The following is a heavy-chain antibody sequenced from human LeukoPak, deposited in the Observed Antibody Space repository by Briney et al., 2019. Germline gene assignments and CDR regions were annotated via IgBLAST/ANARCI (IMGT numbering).Heavy chain of an antibody. V-gene: IGHV3-74*01. D-gene: IGHD1-26*01. Sequence: GGSLRLSCAASGFTFNNYWMHWVDQAPGKGLVWVSRSNSDGSSTSYADSVKGRFTVSRDNAKNTLYLQMNSLRAEDTAVFYCARGRGYTGSPVDNWGQGTLVTVSS. J-gene: IGHJ4*02. CDR2: SNSDGSST. CDR3: ARGRGYTGSPVDN. CDR1: GFTFNNYW.